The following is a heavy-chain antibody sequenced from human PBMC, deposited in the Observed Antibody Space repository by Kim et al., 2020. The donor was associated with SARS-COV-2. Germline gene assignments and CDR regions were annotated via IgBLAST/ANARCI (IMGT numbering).Heavy chain of an antibody. CDR2: VYYIGGST. CDR3: ARHGYSYDLDAFDV. Sequence: SETLSLTCTVPGGSISSSTYYWGWIRQPPGKGLEWIGSVYYIGGSTYYNPSLKSRVTMSVDTSKNQFSLKLSSVTAADTAVYYCARHGYSYDLDAFDVWGQGTMVTVSS. V-gene: IGHV4-39*01. CDR1: GGSISSSTYY. D-gene: IGHD5-18*01. J-gene: IGHJ3*01.